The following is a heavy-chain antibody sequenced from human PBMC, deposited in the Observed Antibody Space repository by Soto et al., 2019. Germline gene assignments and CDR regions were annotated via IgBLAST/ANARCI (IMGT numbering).Heavy chain of an antibody. V-gene: IGHV3-33*01. D-gene: IGHD2-8*02. J-gene: IGHJ5*02. Sequence: QVQLVESGGGVVQPGRSLRLSCAASGFTFSSYGMHWVRQAPGKGLEWVAVIWYDGSNKYYADSVKGRFTISRDNSKNTLYLQMNSRRAEDTAVYYCAREEVGYSAWFDPWGQGTLVTVSS. CDR1: GFTFSSYG. CDR3: AREEVGYSAWFDP. CDR2: IWYDGSNK.